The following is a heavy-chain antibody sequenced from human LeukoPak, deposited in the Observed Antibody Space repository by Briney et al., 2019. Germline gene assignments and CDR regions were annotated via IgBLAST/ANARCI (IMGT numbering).Heavy chain of an antibody. CDR3: ARVSSGATTVDY. CDR2: IYHSGST. CDR1: GFTFNRCW. J-gene: IGHJ4*02. V-gene: IGHV4-4*02. Sequence: GSLRLSCVVSGFTFNRCWMNWVRQPPGKGLEWIGEIYHSGSTNYNPSLKSRVTISVDKSKNQFSLKLSSVTAADTAVYYCARVSSGATTVDYWGQGTLVTVSS. D-gene: IGHD1-26*01.